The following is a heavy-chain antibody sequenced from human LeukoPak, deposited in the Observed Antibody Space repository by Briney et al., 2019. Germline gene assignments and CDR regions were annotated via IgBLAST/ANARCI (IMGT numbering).Heavy chain of an antibody. CDR1: GFTFSSYS. CDR3: ARGDPIYDFWSGGDY. Sequence: GGSLRLSCAASGFTFSSYSMNWVRQAPGKGLEWVSSITSTSSYINYADSVKGRFTISRDNAKNSLYLQMNSLRAEDTAVYYCARGDPIYDFWSGGDYWGQGSLVTVSS. D-gene: IGHD3-3*01. J-gene: IGHJ4*02. V-gene: IGHV3-21*01. CDR2: ITSTSSYI.